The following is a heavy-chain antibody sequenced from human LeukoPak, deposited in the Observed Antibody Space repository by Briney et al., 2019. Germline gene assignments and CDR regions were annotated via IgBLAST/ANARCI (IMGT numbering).Heavy chain of an antibody. D-gene: IGHD6-6*01. Sequence: GGSLRLSCAASGFTFSYYEMNWVRQAPGKGLEWVSYISSGGSPIHYADSVKGRFTISRDNAKNSLYLQMNSLRAEDTAVYYCAREFGSSSFYYYYGMDVWGQGTTVTVSS. V-gene: IGHV3-48*03. CDR1: GFTFSYYE. CDR2: ISSGGSPI. CDR3: AREFGSSSFYYYYGMDV. J-gene: IGHJ6*02.